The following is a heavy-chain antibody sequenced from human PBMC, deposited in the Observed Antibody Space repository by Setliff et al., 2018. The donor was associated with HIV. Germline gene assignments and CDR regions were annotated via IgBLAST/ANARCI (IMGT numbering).Heavy chain of an antibody. CDR2: INPNSGGT. J-gene: IGHJ4*02. V-gene: IGHV1-2*02. CDR1: GYTFTTYG. CDR3: ARADVLLCDY. Sequence: ASVKVSCKASGYTFTTYGITWVRQAPGQGLEWMGWINPNSGGTNYEQKFQGRVTMTRDTSISTVYMELQRLRSDDTAVYHCARADVLLCDYWGQGTLVTVSS. D-gene: IGHD3-16*01.